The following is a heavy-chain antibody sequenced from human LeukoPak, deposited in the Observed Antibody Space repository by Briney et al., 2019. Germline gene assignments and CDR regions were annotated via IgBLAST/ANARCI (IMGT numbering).Heavy chain of an antibody. J-gene: IGHJ4*02. CDR3: TRSGRSSGPFDY. CDR1: GFTFSDYA. Sequence: GGSLRLSCAASGFTFSDYAMNWVRQAPGKGLEWVSGISGSGDSTYYADSVKGQFTISRDYSKNTLYLQMNSLRAEDTAMYYCTRSGRSSGPFDYWGQGTLVTVSS. V-gene: IGHV3-23*01. D-gene: IGHD3-22*01. CDR2: ISGSGDST.